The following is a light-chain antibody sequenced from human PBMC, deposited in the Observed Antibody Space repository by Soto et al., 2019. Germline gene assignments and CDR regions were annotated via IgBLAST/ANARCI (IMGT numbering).Light chain of an antibody. V-gene: IGKV1-6*01. CDR2: AAS. J-gene: IGKJ2*01. Sequence: AIQMTQSPSSLSASVGDRVTITCRASQGIGNDLGWYQQRPGKAPKLLIYAASSLQSGVPSRFSGSGSGTDFTLTISSLQPEDFATYYCLQHYNFPYTFAQGTKLEIK. CDR3: LQHYNFPYT. CDR1: QGIGND.